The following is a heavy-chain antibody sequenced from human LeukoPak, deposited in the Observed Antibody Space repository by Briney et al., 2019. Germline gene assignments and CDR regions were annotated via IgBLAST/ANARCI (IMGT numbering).Heavy chain of an antibody. Sequence: ASVKVSCKASGYTFTGYYMHWVRQAPGQGLEWMGWINPKTDGTNYAQKFHGRVTMTRDTSISTAYMELSRLRSDDTAVYYCARGRSYYDSGELDYWGQGTLVTVSS. D-gene: IGHD3-22*01. CDR2: INPKTDGT. CDR3: ARGRSYYDSGELDY. V-gene: IGHV1-2*02. J-gene: IGHJ4*02. CDR1: GYTFTGYY.